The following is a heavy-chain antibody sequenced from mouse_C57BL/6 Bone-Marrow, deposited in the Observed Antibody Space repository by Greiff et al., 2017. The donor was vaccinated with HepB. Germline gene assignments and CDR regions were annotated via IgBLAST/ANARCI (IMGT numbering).Heavy chain of an antibody. Sequence: QVQLKQPGAELVKPGASVKMSCKASGYTFTSYWITWVKQRPGQGLEWIGDIYPGSGSTNYNEKFKSKATLTVDTSSSTAYMQLSSLTSEDSAVYYCARKAGGSSPYYFDYWGQGTTLTVSS. J-gene: IGHJ2*01. V-gene: IGHV1-55*01. D-gene: IGHD1-1*01. CDR3: ARKAGGSSPYYFDY. CDR1: GYTFTSYW. CDR2: IYPGSGST.